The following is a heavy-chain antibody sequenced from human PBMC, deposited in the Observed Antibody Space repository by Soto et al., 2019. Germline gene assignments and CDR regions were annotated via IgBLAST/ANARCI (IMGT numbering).Heavy chain of an antibody. Sequence: PSETLSLTCTVSGGSISSGGYYWSWIRQHPGKGLEWIGYIYYSGSTYYNPSLKSRVTISVDTSKNQFSLKLSSVTAADTAVYYCARDQGGDILTGYYPDYYYGMDVWGQGTTVTVSS. D-gene: IGHD3-9*01. CDR1: GGSISSGGYY. CDR3: ARDQGGDILTGYYPDYYYGMDV. J-gene: IGHJ6*02. CDR2: IYYSGST. V-gene: IGHV4-31*03.